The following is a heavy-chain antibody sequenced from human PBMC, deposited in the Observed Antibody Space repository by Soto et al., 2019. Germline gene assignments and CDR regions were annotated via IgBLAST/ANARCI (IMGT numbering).Heavy chain of an antibody. CDR2: IIPIFGTA. V-gene: IGHV1-69*13. CDR3: ARDVCSSTSCYPPAWGMDV. Sequence: ASVKVSCKASGGTFSSYAISWVRQAPGQGLEWMGGIIPIFGTANYAQKFQGRVTITADESTSTAYMELSSLRSEYTAVYYCARDVCSSTSCYPPAWGMDVWGQGTTVTVSS. CDR1: GGTFSSYA. J-gene: IGHJ6*02. D-gene: IGHD2-2*01.